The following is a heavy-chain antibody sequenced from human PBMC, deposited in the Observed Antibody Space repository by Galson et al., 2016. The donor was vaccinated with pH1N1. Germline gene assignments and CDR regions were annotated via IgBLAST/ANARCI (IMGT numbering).Heavy chain of an antibody. D-gene: IGHD3-22*01. J-gene: IGHJ3*02. CDR1: GFTFNDYA. V-gene: IGHV3-9*01. Sequence: SLRLSCAASGFTFNDYAMHWVRQAPGKGLEWVSGISWNSGSIGYADSVKGRFTISRDNAKNSLYLQMSSLRAEDTAFYYCARVVGYYYGGAFDIWGQGTMVTVSS. CDR2: ISWNSGSI. CDR3: ARVVGYYYGGAFDI.